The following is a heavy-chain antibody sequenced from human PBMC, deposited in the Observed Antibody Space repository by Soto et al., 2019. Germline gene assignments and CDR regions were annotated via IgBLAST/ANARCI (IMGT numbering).Heavy chain of an antibody. CDR3: ARQAGANENWFDL. CDR1: GGSLSIGNYY. D-gene: IGHD1-1*01. J-gene: IGHJ5*02. CDR2: MYHNGNA. Sequence: QAQLQESGPALVKPSQTLSLTCTVSGGSLSIGNYYWSWIRQYPGKGLEWIAYMYHNGNAYYNPSLKSRVSLSLDSSKNQFFLLLSSVTASDTAVYYCARQAGANENWFDLWGPGIRVTVSS. V-gene: IGHV4-31*03.